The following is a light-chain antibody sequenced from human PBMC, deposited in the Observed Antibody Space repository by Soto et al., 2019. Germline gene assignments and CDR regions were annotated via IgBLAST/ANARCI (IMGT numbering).Light chain of an antibody. CDR2: DAS. Sequence: EIVLTQSPATLSLSPGERATLSCRASQSVSSSLAWYQQKPGQAPRLLISDASNRATGIPVRFSGSGSGTDFTLTISSLEPEDFAVYYCQQRYHWPXTFGGGTKV. V-gene: IGKV3-11*01. CDR1: QSVSSS. CDR3: QQRYHWPXT. J-gene: IGKJ4*01.